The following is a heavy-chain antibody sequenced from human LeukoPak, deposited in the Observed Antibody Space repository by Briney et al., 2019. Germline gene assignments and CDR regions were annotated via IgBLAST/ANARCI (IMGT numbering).Heavy chain of an antibody. J-gene: IGHJ6*03. D-gene: IGHD4-23*01. V-gene: IGHV4-34*01. CDR1: GGSFSGYY. CDR2: INHSGST. Sequence: PSETLSLTCAVYGGSFSGYYWSWIRQPPGKGLEWIGEINHSGSTNYNPSLKSRVTISVDTSKNQFSLKLSSVTAADTAVYYCARRPVVNYYYYYMDAWGKGTTVTVSS. CDR3: ARRPVVNYYYYYMDA.